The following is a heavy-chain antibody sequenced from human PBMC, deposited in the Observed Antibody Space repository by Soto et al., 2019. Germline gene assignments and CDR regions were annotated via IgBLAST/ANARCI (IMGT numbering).Heavy chain of an antibody. D-gene: IGHD4-17*01. Sequence: SETLSLTCAVSGGSVSSGDYYWSWIRQHPGKGLEWIGYIYYSGSTYYNPSLKSRVTISVDTSKNQFSLKLGSVTAADTAVYYCARAPSYGGNSEEFDYWGQGTLVTVSS. V-gene: IGHV4-31*11. CDR2: IYYSGST. CDR1: GGSVSSGDYY. J-gene: IGHJ4*02. CDR3: ARAPSYGGNSEEFDY.